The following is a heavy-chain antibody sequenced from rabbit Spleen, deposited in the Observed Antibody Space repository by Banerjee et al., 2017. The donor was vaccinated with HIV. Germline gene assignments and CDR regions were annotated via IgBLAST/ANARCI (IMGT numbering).Heavy chain of an antibody. CDR3: ARATTTIHTDL. V-gene: IGHV1S7*01. CDR2: IDPVFGIT. J-gene: IGHJ4*01. D-gene: IGHD4-1*01. CDR1: GFTLSSYY. Sequence: HLKESGGGLVQPGGSLKLSCTASGFTLSSYYMNWVRQAPGKGLEWIGYIDPVFGITYYANWVNGRFSISRENAQNTVFLQMTSLTAAYTATYFCARATTTIHTDLWGPGTLVTVS.